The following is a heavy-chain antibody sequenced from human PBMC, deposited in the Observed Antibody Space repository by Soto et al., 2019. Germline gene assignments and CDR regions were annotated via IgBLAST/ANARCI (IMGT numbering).Heavy chain of an antibody. CDR3: ARADYYDSSGFYYDC. Sequence: ASVKVSCKASGYIFTNHYIHWVRQAPGQGIEWMGIINPSGGSTNYLQKFQGRITMTRDTSTSTVYMELSSLRSEDTAFYFCARADYYDSSGFYYDCWGQGSLVTVSS. J-gene: IGHJ4*02. CDR1: GYIFTNHY. CDR2: INPSGGST. D-gene: IGHD3-22*01. V-gene: IGHV1-46*01.